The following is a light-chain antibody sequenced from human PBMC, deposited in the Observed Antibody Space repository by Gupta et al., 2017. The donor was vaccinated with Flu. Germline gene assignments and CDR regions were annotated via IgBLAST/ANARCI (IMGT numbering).Light chain of an antibody. J-gene: IGLJ2*01. Sequence: GQSVTISCTGTSSDVGGYNYVSWYQQHPGKAPKLIIYEVTKRPSGVPDRFSGSKSGNTASLTVAGLLAEDEADYYCCSYGGSKFFGGGTKLTVL. CDR3: CSYGGSKF. CDR2: EVT. CDR1: SSDVGGYNY. V-gene: IGLV2-8*01.